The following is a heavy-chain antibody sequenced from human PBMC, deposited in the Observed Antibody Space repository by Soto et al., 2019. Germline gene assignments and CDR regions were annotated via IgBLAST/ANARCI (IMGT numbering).Heavy chain of an antibody. CDR1: GFTFSSYE. D-gene: IGHD2-21*01. J-gene: IGHJ4*02. CDR2: ISSSGSTI. V-gene: IGHV3-48*03. CDR3: AREVVIASLDY. Sequence: GGSLRLSCAASGFTFSSYEMNWVRQAPGKGLEWFSYISSSGSTIYYADSVKGRFIITRDNAKNSLYLQMNSLRAEDTAVYYCAREVVIASLDYWGQGTLVTVSS.